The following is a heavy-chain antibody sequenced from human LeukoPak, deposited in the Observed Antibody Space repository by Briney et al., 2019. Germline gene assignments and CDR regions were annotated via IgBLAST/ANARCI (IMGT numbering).Heavy chain of an antibody. D-gene: IGHD5-12*01. CDR3: AKDQGGYSAYGHLDY. Sequence: GGCLRLSCAASGFTFSSYAMSWVRLAPGKGLEWVSGIGATGVSTFYGDSVKGRFTMSRDNSKNTLYLRMDSLRAEDTAVYYCAKDQGGYSAYGHLDYWGQGTLVTVSS. CDR1: GFTFSSYA. J-gene: IGHJ4*02. V-gene: IGHV3-23*01. CDR2: IGATGVST.